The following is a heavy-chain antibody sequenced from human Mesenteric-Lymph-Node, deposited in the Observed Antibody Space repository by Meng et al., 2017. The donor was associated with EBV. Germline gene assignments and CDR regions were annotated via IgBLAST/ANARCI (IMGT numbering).Heavy chain of an antibody. Sequence: VRLLESGGGLVQPGGSLRLVCAASGFTFSNYGMTWVRQAPGKGLEWVASIGGSGGSTDHADSVKGRFTVSRDNSKNTLFLQMNSLRADDTALYYCARVTTGSYSRFDFWGQGTLVTVSS. CDR2: IGGSGGST. D-gene: IGHD1-26*01. CDR1: GFTFSNYG. CDR3: ARVTTGSYSRFDF. V-gene: IGHV3-23*01. J-gene: IGHJ4*02.